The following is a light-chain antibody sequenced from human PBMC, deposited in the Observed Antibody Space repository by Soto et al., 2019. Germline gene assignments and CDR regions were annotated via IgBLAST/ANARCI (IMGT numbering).Light chain of an antibody. CDR1: SSDVGGYNY. J-gene: IGLJ2*01. Sequence: QSVLTQPASVSGSPGQSITISCTGTSSDVGGYNYVSWYQQHPGKAPKLIIYDVSNRPSGVSNRFSGSKSGNTASLTISGLQAEDEADYYCSSYTSSSTSVVFGGGTKLTVL. CDR2: DVS. CDR3: SSYTSSSTSVV. V-gene: IGLV2-14*03.